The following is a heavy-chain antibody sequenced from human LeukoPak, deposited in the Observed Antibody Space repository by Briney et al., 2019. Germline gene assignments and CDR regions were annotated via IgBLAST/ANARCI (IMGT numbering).Heavy chain of an antibody. CDR3: ARDQVDVWSLAYSDGDCYPDAFDV. CDR2: ISYDGSNK. CDR1: GFTFSSYG. V-gene: IGHV3-30*03. J-gene: IGHJ3*01. D-gene: IGHD2-21*02. Sequence: PGGSQRLSCAASGFTFSSYGMHWVRQAPAKGLEWVAVISYDGSNKYYADSVKGRFTISRDNSKNTLYLQMNSLRAEDTAVYYCARDQVDVWSLAYSDGDCYPDAFDVWGQGTMVTVSS.